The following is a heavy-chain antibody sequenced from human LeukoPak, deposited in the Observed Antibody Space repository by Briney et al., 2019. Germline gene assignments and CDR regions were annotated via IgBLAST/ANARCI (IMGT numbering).Heavy chain of an antibody. CDR1: GDSISIYY. D-gene: IGHD5-18*01. J-gene: IGHJ4*02. CDR3: ALGGYSYGYGY. V-gene: IGHV4-4*07. CDR2: IYTSGST. Sequence: PSETLSLTCTVSGDSISIYYWSWIRQPAGKGLEWIGRIYTSGSTNYNPSLKTRVSMSVDTSKNQFSLKLSSVTAADTAVYYCALGGYSYGYGYWGQGTLVTVSS.